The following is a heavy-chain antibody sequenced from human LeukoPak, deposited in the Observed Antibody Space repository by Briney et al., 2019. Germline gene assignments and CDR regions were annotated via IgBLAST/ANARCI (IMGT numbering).Heavy chain of an antibody. CDR2: ISSNGRTI. D-gene: IGHD6-13*01. V-gene: IGHV3-11*01. Sequence: PGGSLRLSCAASGFNFGDKFMSWIRQAPGKGLEWLSYISSNGRTIHYADSVKGRFTISRDNSKNTLYLQMNSLRAEDTAVYYCARHVEVAAAGSGAFDIWGQGTMVTVSS. CDR3: ARHVEVAAAGSGAFDI. CDR1: GFNFGDKF. J-gene: IGHJ3*02.